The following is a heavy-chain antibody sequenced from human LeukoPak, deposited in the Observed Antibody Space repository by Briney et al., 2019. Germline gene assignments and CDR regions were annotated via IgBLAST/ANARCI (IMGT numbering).Heavy chain of an antibody. CDR3: ARVGEGSYYPYFFDY. V-gene: IGHV4-38-2*01. CDR2: IYHSGST. D-gene: IGHD3-10*01. Sequence: SETLSLTCAVSGYSISSRYYWGWIRQPPAKGLEWIGSIYHSGSTLYNPSLKSQVTLSLDTSKNQFSLKLSSVTAADTAVYYCARVGEGSYYPYFFDYWGQGTLVTVSS. J-gene: IGHJ4*02. CDR1: GYSISSRYY.